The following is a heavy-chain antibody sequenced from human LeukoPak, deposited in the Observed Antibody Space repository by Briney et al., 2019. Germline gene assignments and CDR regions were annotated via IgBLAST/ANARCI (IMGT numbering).Heavy chain of an antibody. Sequence: GGSLSLSCVASGFTFSSYEMNWVRQAPGKGLEWVSYISSSGSTIYYADSVKGRFTISRDNAKNSLYLQMNSLRAEDTAVYYCAREPVVTGNFDYWGQGTLVTVSS. D-gene: IGHD4-23*01. CDR1: GFTFSSYE. V-gene: IGHV3-48*03. CDR2: ISSSGSTI. J-gene: IGHJ4*02. CDR3: AREPVVTGNFDY.